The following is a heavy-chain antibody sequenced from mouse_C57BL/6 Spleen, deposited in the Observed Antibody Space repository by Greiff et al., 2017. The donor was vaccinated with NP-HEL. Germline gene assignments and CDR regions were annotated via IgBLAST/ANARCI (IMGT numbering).Heavy chain of an antibody. CDR2: IYPGGGYT. CDR3: AYGNYGGMDY. D-gene: IGHD2-1*01. V-gene: IGHV1-63*01. J-gene: IGHJ4*01. CDR1: GYTFTNYW. Sequence: VQLQQSGAELVRPGTSVKMSCKASGYTFTNYWIGWAKQRPGHGLEWIGDIYPGGGYTNSNEKFKGKATLTADKSSSTAYMQFSSLTSEDSAIYYCAYGNYGGMDYWGQGTSVTVSS.